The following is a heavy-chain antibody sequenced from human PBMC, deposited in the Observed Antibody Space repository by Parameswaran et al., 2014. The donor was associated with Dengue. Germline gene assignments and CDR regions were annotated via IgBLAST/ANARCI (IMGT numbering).Heavy chain of an antibody. CDR2: ISAYNGNT. D-gene: IGHD1-26*01. V-gene: IGHV1-18*01. Sequence: SWVRQAPGQGLEWMGWISAYNGNTNYAQKLQGRVAMTTDTSTSTAYMELRSLRSDDTAVYYCARDTPRRIVGAPYGNYYYGMDVWGQGTTVTVSS. CDR3: ARDTPRRIVGAPYGNYYYGMDV. J-gene: IGHJ6*02.